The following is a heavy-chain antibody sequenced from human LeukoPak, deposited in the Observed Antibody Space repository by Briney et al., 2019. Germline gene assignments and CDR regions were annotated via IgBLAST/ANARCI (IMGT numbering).Heavy chain of an antibody. CDR1: GGSISSYY. D-gene: IGHD3-10*01. CDR3: ARTSARGAQFDY. J-gene: IGHJ4*02. V-gene: IGHV4-59*10. Sequence: SETLSLTCFVYGGSISSYYWSWIRQPAGKGLEWIGRIYSSGSTNYHPSLKTRVTMSLDTSKNQFSLNLTTVTAAGTAVYYCARTSARGAQFDYWGQGTLVTVSS. CDR2: IYSSGST.